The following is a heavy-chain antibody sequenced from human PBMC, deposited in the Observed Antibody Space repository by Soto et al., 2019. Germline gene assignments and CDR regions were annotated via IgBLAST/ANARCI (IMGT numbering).Heavy chain of an antibody. D-gene: IGHD2-2*01. CDR1: GGSISSGGYY. CDR2: IYYRGST. J-gene: IGHJ4*02. V-gene: IGHV4-31*03. CDR3: ARDAPCSSTSCYSTGIDY. Sequence: QVQLQESGPGLVKPSQTLSLTCTVSGGSISSGGYYWSWIRQHPGKGLEWIGYIYYRGSTYYNPSLKSRVTISVDTSKNQFSLKLSSVTAADTAVYYCARDAPCSSTSCYSTGIDYWGQGTLVTVSS.